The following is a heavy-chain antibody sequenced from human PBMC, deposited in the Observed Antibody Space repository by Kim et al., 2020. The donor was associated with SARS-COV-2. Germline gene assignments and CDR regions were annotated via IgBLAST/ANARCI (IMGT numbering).Heavy chain of an antibody. D-gene: IGHD2-21*02. CDR3: ASLTAV. Sequence: GWSLRLSCAASGFTVSKIYMTWVRQAPGKGLEWVSVIHNDGSTYYAASVEGRFTISRDNSKNMVYLQMNSLRVEDTAVYYCASLTAVWGQGTLVTVSS. CDR1: GFTVSKIY. CDR2: IHNDGST. V-gene: IGHV3-53*01. J-gene: IGHJ4*02.